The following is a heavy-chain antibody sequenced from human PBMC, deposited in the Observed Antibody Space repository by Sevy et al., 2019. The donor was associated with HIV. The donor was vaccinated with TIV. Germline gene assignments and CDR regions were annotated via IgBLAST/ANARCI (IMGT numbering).Heavy chain of an antibody. J-gene: IGHJ1*01. CDR2: IYYSGST. V-gene: IGHV4-31*03. CDR1: GGSISSGGYY. D-gene: IGHD3-22*01. CDR3: ARSGYDYYDSSGYTQYFQH. Sequence: SETLSLTCTVSGGSISSGGYYWSWIRQHPGKGLKWIGYIYYSGSTYYNPSLKSRVTISVDTSKNQFSLKLSSVTAADTVVYYCARSGYDYYDSSGYTQYFQHWGQGTLVTVSS.